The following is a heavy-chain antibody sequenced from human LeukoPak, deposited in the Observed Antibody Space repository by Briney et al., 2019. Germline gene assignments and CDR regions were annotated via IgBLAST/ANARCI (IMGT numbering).Heavy chain of an antibody. D-gene: IGHD5-18*01. CDR1: GYTFTSYG. CDR2: IIPILGIA. CDR3: ARTSRARRLPYYFDY. J-gene: IGHJ4*02. V-gene: IGHV1-69*04. Sequence: ASVKVSCKASGYTFTSYGISWVRQAPGQGLEWMGRIIPILGIANYAQKFQGRVTITADKSTSTAYMELSSLRSEDTAVYYCARTSRARRLPYYFDYWGQGTLVTVSS.